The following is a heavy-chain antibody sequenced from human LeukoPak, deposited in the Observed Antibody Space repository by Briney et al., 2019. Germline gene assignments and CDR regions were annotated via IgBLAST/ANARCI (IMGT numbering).Heavy chain of an antibody. J-gene: IGHJ4*02. Sequence: GGSLRLSCAASGFTFDDYAMHWVRQAPGKGLEWVSGISWNSGSIGYADSVKGRFTISRDNAKNSLYLQMNSLGAEDTALYYCAKGYCSSTSCYTNRYYFDYWGQGTLVTVSS. CDR2: ISWNSGSI. D-gene: IGHD2-2*02. CDR1: GFTFDDYA. V-gene: IGHV3-9*01. CDR3: AKGYCSSTSCYTNRYYFDY.